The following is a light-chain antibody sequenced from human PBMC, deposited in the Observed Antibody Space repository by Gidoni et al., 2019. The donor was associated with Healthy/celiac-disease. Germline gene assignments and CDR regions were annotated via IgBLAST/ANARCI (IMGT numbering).Light chain of an antibody. CDR1: RSISTH. CDR2: AAS. Sequence: DIQMTQSPSALSASVVDRVTITCRASRSISTHLNWSQQKPGKAPKLLIYAASNLHSGVPSRFSGRGSGTDFTRTISSLQPEDFATYYCQQSYNIPLTFGGGTRVEIK. CDR3: QQSYNIPLT. V-gene: IGKV1-39*01. J-gene: IGKJ4*01.